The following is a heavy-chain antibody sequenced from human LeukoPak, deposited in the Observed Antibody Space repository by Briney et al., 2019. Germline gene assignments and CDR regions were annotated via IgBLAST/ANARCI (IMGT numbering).Heavy chain of an antibody. CDR2: IIPILGIA. CDR3: ARGGPYYYDSSGYFPFDY. D-gene: IGHD3-22*01. V-gene: IGHV1-69*04. Sequence: ASVKVSCKASGGTFSSYAISWVRQAPGQGLEWMGRIIPILGIANYAQKFQGRVTITADKSTSTAYMELSSLRSEDTAVYYCARGGPYYYDSSGYFPFDYWGQGTLVTVSS. J-gene: IGHJ4*02. CDR1: GGTFSSYA.